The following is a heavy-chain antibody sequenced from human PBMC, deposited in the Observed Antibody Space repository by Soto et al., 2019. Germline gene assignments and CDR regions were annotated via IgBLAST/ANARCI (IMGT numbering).Heavy chain of an antibody. J-gene: IGHJ4*02. D-gene: IGHD4-17*01. CDR3: AQDYGPHLDY. Sequence: PGGSLRLSCRASGYTFSNYYIIWVRQAPGKGLEWVANIRQGGGEKYYVDSVKGRFTISRDNTQNSMYLQMNSLRAEDTAVYARAQDYGPHLDYWGQGILVTVSS. V-gene: IGHV3-7*03. CDR1: GYTFSNYY. CDR2: IRQGGGEK.